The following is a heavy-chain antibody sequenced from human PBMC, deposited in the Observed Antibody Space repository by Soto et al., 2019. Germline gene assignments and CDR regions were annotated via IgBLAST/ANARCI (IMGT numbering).Heavy chain of an antibody. V-gene: IGHV1-18*01. Sequence: AASVKVSCKASGYTFTSYGISWVRQAPGQGLEWMGWISAYNGNTNYAQKLQGRVTMTTDTSTSTAYMELRSLRSDDTAVYYCARHKNGYDILTGYDAIDYWGQGTLVTVSS. D-gene: IGHD3-9*01. CDR1: GYTFTSYG. J-gene: IGHJ4*02. CDR3: ARHKNGYDILTGYDAIDY. CDR2: ISAYNGNT.